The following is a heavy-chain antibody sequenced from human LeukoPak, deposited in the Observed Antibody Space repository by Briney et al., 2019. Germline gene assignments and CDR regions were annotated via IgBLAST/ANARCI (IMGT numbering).Heavy chain of an antibody. CDR1: GFTFSSYW. Sequence: GGSLRLSCAASGFTFSSYWMHWVRQAPGKGLVWVSRINTDGSSTSYADSVKGRFIISRDNAKNTLFLQMNSLRAEDTAVYYCFTIAAGGGQGTLVTVSS. J-gene: IGHJ4*02. V-gene: IGHV3-74*01. CDR3: FTIAAG. CDR2: INTDGSST. D-gene: IGHD6-13*01.